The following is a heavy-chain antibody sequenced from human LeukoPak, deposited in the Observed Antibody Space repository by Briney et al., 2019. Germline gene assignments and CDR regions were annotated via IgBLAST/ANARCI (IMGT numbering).Heavy chain of an antibody. CDR1: GYTFTSYD. CDR3: ARVGAATPGDYYYYMDV. J-gene: IGHJ6*03. CDR2: MNPNSGNT. V-gene: IGHV1-8*01. Sequence: GASVKVSCKASGYTFTSYDINWVRQATGQGLEWMGWMNPNSGNTGYAQKFQGRVTMTRNTSISTAYMELSSLGSEDTAVYYCARVGAATPGDYYYYMDVWGKGTTVTVSS. D-gene: IGHD1-26*01.